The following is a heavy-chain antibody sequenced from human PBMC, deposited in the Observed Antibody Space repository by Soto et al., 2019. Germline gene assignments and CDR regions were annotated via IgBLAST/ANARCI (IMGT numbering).Heavy chain of an antibody. CDR2: ISYDGSNK. V-gene: IGHV3-30*03. Sequence: TGGSLRLSCAASGFTFSSYGMHWVRQAPGKGLEWVAVISYDGSNKYYADSVKGRFTISRDNSKNTLYLQMNSLRAEDTAVYYCARGTTVVTHYYYYGMDVWGQGTTVTVSS. D-gene: IGHD4-17*01. J-gene: IGHJ6*02. CDR3: ARGTTVVTHYYYYGMDV. CDR1: GFTFSSYG.